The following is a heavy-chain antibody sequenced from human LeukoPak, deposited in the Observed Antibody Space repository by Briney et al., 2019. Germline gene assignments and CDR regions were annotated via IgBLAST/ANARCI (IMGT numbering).Heavy chain of an antibody. CDR2: INHSGGT. V-gene: IGHV4-34*01. Sequence: SETLSLTCAVYGGSFSSYYWGWIRQPPGKGLEWIGEINHSGGTNYNPSLKSRVAVSVDTPKNQFSLKLSSVTAADTAVYYCASERRYSSGRWDYYFDYWGQGTLVTVSS. CDR1: GGSFSSYY. D-gene: IGHD6-19*01. CDR3: ASERRYSSGRWDYYFDY. J-gene: IGHJ4*02.